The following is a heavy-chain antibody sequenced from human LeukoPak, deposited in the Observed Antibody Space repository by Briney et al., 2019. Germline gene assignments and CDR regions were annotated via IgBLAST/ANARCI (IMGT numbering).Heavy chain of an antibody. V-gene: IGHV3-11*04. Sequence: GGSLRLSCAASGFTFSDYYMSWIRQAPGKGLEWVSYISSSGSTIYYADSVKGRFTISRDNAKNSLYLQMNSLRAENTAGYYRARGAFMITFGGVIVTLDYWGQGTLVTVSS. CDR2: ISSSGSTI. D-gene: IGHD3-16*02. CDR3: ARGAFMITFGGVIVTLDY. CDR1: GFTFSDYY. J-gene: IGHJ4*02.